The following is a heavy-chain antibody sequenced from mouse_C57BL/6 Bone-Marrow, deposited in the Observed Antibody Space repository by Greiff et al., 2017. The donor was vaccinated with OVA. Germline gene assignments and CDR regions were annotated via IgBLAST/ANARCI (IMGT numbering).Heavy chain of an antibody. CDR2: ISYDGSN. J-gene: IGHJ2*01. Sequence: EVKLVESGPGLVKPSQSLSLTCSVTGYSITSGYYWNWIRQFPGNKLEWMGYISYDGSNNYNPSLKNRISITRDTSKNQFFLKLNSVTTEDTATYYCARDVYYDGGQGTTLTVSS. CDR1: GYSITSGYY. D-gene: IGHD1-1*01. CDR3: ARDVYYD. V-gene: IGHV3-6*01.